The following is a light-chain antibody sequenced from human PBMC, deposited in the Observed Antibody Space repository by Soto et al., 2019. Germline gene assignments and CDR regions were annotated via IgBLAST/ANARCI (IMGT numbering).Light chain of an antibody. CDR1: QSVSSSY. J-gene: IGKJ2*02. CDR3: QQYDNWPPCT. V-gene: IGKV3-20*01. Sequence: EIVLTQSPGTLSLSQGERATLSCRASQSVSSSYLAWYQQKPGQAPRLLIYGASSRATGIPDRFSGSGSGTDFTLTISRLEPEDFAVYYCQQYDNWPPCTFGQGTKLEVK. CDR2: GAS.